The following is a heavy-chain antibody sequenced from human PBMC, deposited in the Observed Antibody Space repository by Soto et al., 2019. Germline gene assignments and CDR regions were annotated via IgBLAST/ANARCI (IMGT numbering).Heavy chain of an antibody. Sequence: PGGSLRLSCAASGFTLSSYWMSWVRQAPGKGLEWVANIKQDGSEKYYVDSVEGRFTISRDNAKNSLYLQMNSLRAEDTAVYYCARDRRYCSSTSCPPQGAFDIWGQGTMVTVSS. J-gene: IGHJ3*02. CDR3: ARDRRYCSSTSCPPQGAFDI. V-gene: IGHV3-7*03. D-gene: IGHD2-2*01. CDR1: GFTLSSYW. CDR2: IKQDGSEK.